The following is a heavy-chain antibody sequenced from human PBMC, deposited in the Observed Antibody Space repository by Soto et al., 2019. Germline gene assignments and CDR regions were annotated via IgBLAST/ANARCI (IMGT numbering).Heavy chain of an antibody. Sequence: QVPLVQSGAEVKKPGASVKVSCKASGYTFTSYAMHWVRQAPGQRLEWMGWINAGNGNTKYSQKFQGRVTITRDTSASTAYMELSSLRSEDTAVYYCAREVPSIAARPNYYYGMDVWGQGTTVTVSS. D-gene: IGHD6-6*01. CDR2: INAGNGNT. CDR3: AREVPSIAARPNYYYGMDV. V-gene: IGHV1-3*01. J-gene: IGHJ6*02. CDR1: GYTFTSYA.